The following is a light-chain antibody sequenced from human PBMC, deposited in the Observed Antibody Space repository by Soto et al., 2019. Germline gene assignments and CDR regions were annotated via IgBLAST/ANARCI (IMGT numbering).Light chain of an antibody. CDR1: QSVFNY. CDR3: QQSYYNPT. CDR2: DIS. V-gene: IGKV1-39*01. J-gene: IGKJ1*01. Sequence: DIQMTQSPSSLSASVGDRATITCRASQSVFNYLHWYQQKPGRAPNLLIYDISTLQSGVPSRFSGSGSGTDFTLTISSLQHEDFATYYCQQSYYNPTFGQGTKVDIK.